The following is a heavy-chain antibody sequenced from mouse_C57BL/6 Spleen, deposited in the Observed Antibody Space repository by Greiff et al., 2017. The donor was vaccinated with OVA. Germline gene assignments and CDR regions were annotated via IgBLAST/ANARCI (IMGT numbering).Heavy chain of an antibody. Sequence: DVKLQESGAELVRPGASVKLSCTASGFNIKDYYMHWVKQRPEQGLEWIGRIDPEDGDTEYAPKFQGKATMTADTSSNTAYVQLSSLTSEDTAVYYCTTPNGSSYGWYFDVWGTGTTVTVSS. V-gene: IGHV14-1*01. CDR3: TTPNGSSYGWYFDV. CDR1: GFNIKDYY. D-gene: IGHD1-1*01. J-gene: IGHJ1*03. CDR2: IDPEDGDT.